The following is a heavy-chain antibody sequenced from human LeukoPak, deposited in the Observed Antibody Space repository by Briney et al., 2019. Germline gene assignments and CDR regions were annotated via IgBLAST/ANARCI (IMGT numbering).Heavy chain of an antibody. D-gene: IGHD6-19*01. J-gene: IGHJ4*02. V-gene: IGHV1-2*02. CDR3: ARARTSSGWFATYYFDY. CDR2: INPNSGGT. Sequence: ASVKVSCKASGYTFTSYYMHWVRQAPGQGLEWMGWINPNSGGTNYAQKFQGRVTMTRDTSISTAYMELSRLRSDDTAVYYCARARTSSGWFATYYFDYWGQGTLVTVSS. CDR1: GYTFTSYY.